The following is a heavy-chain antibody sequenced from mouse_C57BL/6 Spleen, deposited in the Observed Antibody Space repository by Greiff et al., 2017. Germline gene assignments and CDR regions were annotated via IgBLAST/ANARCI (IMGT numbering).Heavy chain of an antibody. CDR2: IDPSDSYT. CDR3: ARYGKCAMHY. V-gene: IGHV1-59*01. Sequence: QVQLQQPGAELVRPGTSVKLSCKASGYTFTSYWMQWVKQRPGQGLEWIGVIDPSDSYTNYNQKFKGKATLTVDTSSSTAYRQLSSLTSDDSAVYYCARYGKCAMHYWGQVTSVTVSS. D-gene: IGHD2-1*01. J-gene: IGHJ4*01. CDR1: GYTFTSYW.